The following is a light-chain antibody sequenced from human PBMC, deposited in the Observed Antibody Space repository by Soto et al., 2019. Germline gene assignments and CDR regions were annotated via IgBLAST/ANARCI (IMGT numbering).Light chain of an antibody. CDR1: QSVSRY. CDR2: DAS. J-gene: IGKJ5*01. CDR3: QQRSDWPPIT. V-gene: IGKV3-11*01. Sequence: VLTQSASTLSLSTGERATLSCRASQSVSRYLAWYQQKPGQAPRLLIYDASNRATGIPARFSGSGSGTDFTLTISSLEPEDFAVYYCQQRSDWPPITFGQRTRLAIK.